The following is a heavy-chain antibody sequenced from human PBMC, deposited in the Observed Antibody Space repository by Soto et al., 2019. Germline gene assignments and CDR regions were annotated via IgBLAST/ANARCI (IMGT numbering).Heavy chain of an antibody. CDR3: ARAFTLFDYMDV. J-gene: IGHJ6*03. V-gene: IGHV1-18*01. Sequence: QVQLVQSGAEVKKPGASVKVSCKASGYPFNSYGMSWVRQAPGQGLEWMGWISPYNGNTTYAQKLQGRVTMTTNTSTSTAYMELRSLRSDDTAVYYCARAFTLFDYMDVWGKGTTVTVS. CDR1: GYPFNSYG. D-gene: IGHD3-10*02. CDR2: ISPYNGNT.